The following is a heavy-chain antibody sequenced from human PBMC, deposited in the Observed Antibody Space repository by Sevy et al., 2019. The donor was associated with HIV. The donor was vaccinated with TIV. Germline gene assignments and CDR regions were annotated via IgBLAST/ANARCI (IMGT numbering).Heavy chain of an antibody. CDR2: IRFDASTK. J-gene: IGHJ4*02. D-gene: IGHD6-6*01. V-gene: IGHV3-30*02. CDR3: AKDLIGRYTSSSGDFDY. Sequence: GGSLRLSCAASGFTFSNYGMHWVRQAPGKGLEWVALIRFDASTKYYKDSVKGRFTVSRDNAKNILYLQMNSLRPEDTAVYYCAKDLIGRYTSSSGDFDYWGQGTLVTVPS. CDR1: GFTFSNYG.